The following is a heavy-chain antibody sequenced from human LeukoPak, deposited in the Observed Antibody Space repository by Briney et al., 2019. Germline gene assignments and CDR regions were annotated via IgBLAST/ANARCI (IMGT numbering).Heavy chain of an antibody. Sequence: GGSLRLSCAASGFTFNDYTLNWVRQAPGKGLEWLSYINSDSSSIYYADSVKGRLTISRDNAKNSLYLQMNSLRAEDTAVYYCVRRAAGTTAVAFDIWGQGTLVTVSS. D-gene: IGHD6-19*01. V-gene: IGHV3-48*01. J-gene: IGHJ3*02. CDR2: INSDSSSI. CDR1: GFTFNDYT. CDR3: VRRAAGTTAVAFDI.